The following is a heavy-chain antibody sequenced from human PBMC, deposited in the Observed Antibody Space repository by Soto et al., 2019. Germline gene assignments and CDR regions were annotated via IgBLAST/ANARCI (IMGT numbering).Heavy chain of an antibody. CDR1: DDSISSGGYY. J-gene: IGHJ5*02. V-gene: IGHV4-31*01. Sequence: QVQLRESGPGLVKPSQTLSLTCTVSDDSISSGGYYWAWIRQHPGRGLGWIGYIYYTGSTYYSPSLKSHITISVYTSQNRFSLDLTSVTAADTAVYYCARCEYSGKSRWLDPWGPGTPVAVS. CDR3: ARCEYSGKSRWLDP. D-gene: IGHD5-18*01. CDR2: IYYTGST.